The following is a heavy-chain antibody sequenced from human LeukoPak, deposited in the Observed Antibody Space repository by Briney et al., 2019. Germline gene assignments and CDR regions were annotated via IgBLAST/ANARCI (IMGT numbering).Heavy chain of an antibody. V-gene: IGHV3-23*01. D-gene: IGHD6-13*01. CDR1: GFTFSSYA. Sequence: GGSLRLSCAASGFTFSSYAMSWVRQAPVKGLEWVSAISGSGGSTYYADSVKGRFTISRDNSKNTLYLQMNSLRAEDTAVYYCAKDLSSWSTFDYWGQGTLVTVSS. J-gene: IGHJ4*02. CDR3: AKDLSSWSTFDY. CDR2: ISGSGGST.